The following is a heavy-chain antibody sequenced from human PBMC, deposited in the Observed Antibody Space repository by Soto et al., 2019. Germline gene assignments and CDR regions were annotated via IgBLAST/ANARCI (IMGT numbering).Heavy chain of an antibody. V-gene: IGHV1-3*01. CDR3: ARTYCGGDCYFDFDY. Sequence: ASVKVSCKASGYTFTSYAMHWVRQAPVQRLEWMGWINAGNGNTKYSQKFQGRVTITRDTSASTAYMKLSSLRSEDTAVYYCARTYCGGDCYFDFDYWGQGTLVTVSS. CDR1: GYTFTSYA. D-gene: IGHD2-21*02. CDR2: INAGNGNT. J-gene: IGHJ4*02.